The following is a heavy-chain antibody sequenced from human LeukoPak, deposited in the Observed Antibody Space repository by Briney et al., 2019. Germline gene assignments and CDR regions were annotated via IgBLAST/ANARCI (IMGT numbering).Heavy chain of an antibody. CDR1: GFTFSYYA. Sequence: SGGSLRLSCSASGFTFSYYAMHWVRQAPGQGLAYVSAISSNGGSTYYADSVKGRFTISRDNSKNTLYLQMSSLRAEGTAVYYCVRTYGYCSSTSCYVFDYWGQGTLVTVSS. CDR3: VRTYGYCSSTSCYVFDY. J-gene: IGHJ4*02. V-gene: IGHV3-64D*09. D-gene: IGHD2-2*01. CDR2: ISSNGGST.